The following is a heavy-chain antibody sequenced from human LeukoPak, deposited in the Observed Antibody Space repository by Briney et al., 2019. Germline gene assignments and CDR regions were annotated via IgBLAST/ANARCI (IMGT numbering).Heavy chain of an antibody. V-gene: IGHV1-69*13. CDR1: GGTFSSYA. Sequence: SVKVSCKASGGTFSSYAISWVRQAPGQGLEWMGGIIPIFGTANYAQKFQGRVTITADESTSTAYMELSSPRSEDTAVYYCARAGVDSSSWYGFYYYYYMDVWGKGTTVTVSS. CDR2: IIPIFGTA. D-gene: IGHD6-13*01. CDR3: ARAGVDSSSWYGFYYYYYMDV. J-gene: IGHJ6*03.